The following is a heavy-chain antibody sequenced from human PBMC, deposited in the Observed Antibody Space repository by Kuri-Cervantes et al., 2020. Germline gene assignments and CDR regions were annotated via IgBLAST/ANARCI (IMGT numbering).Heavy chain of an antibody. J-gene: IGHJ4*02. CDR2: IKEDGSVE. CDR1: GFSFSTYA. V-gene: IGHV3-7*01. D-gene: IGHD3-3*01. Sequence: GESLKFSCAASGFSFSTYAMNWVRQAPGKGLEWVANIKEDGSVEQYVDSVRGRFTISRDNAKKSVYLQMNSLRVEDTAVYYCARDLAGVGAVEGDYWGQGTLVTVSS. CDR3: ARDLAGVGAVEGDY.